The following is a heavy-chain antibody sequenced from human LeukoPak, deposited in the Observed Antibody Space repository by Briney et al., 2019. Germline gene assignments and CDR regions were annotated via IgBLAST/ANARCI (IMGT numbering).Heavy chain of an antibody. Sequence: ASVKVSCKASGGTFSSYAISWVRQAPGQGLEWMGGIIPIFDTANYAQKFQGRVTITADESTSTAYMELSSLRSEVTAVYYCARGPFTYYDILTGWSKNYYYYGMDVWGKGTTVTVSS. D-gene: IGHD3-9*01. CDR3: ARGPFTYYDILTGWSKNYYYYGMDV. V-gene: IGHV1-69*13. J-gene: IGHJ6*04. CDR1: GGTFSSYA. CDR2: IIPIFDTA.